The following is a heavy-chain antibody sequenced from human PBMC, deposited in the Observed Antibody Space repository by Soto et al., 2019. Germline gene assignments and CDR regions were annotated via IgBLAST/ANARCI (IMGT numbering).Heavy chain of an antibody. J-gene: IGHJ3*02. CDR1: GFTFSSYE. Sequence: GSLRLSCAASGFTFSSYEMNWVRQAPGKGLEWVSYISSSGSTIYYADSVKGRFTISRDNAKNSLYLQMNSLRAEDTAVYYCARVYSSSWYRAFDIWGQGTMVTVSS. CDR2: ISSSGSTI. V-gene: IGHV3-48*03. CDR3: ARVYSSSWYRAFDI. D-gene: IGHD6-13*01.